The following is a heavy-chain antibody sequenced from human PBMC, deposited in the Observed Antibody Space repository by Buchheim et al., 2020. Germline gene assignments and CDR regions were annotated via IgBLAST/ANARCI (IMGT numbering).Heavy chain of an antibody. CDR3: ARGGYSTDGSSDY. J-gene: IGHJ4*02. CDR2: INSDGGT. CDR1: GFTVSGYW. D-gene: IGHD5-24*01. V-gene: IGHV3-74*01. Sequence: EVHLMESGGGLVQPGGSLRLSCAASGFTVSGYWMHWVRHVPGQGLVWVSRINSDGGTNYADSVKGRFTISRDNAKNMVYLQMNSLRAEDTAIYYCARGGYSTDGSSDYWGQGTL.